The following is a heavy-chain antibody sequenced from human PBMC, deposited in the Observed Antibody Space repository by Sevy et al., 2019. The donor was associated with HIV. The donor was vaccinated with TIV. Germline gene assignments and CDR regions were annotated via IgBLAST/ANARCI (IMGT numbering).Heavy chain of an antibody. CDR2: ISSSGGST. Sequence: GGSLRLSCAASGFTFSSYAMSWVRQAPGKGLEWVSAISSSGGSTYYADSVKGRFTISRDNSKNTLYLQMNSLRAEDTAVYYCAKDLSFHRTMIVVILDYWGQGTLVTVSS. J-gene: IGHJ4*02. D-gene: IGHD3-22*01. CDR1: GFTFSSYA. V-gene: IGHV3-23*01. CDR3: AKDLSFHRTMIVVILDY.